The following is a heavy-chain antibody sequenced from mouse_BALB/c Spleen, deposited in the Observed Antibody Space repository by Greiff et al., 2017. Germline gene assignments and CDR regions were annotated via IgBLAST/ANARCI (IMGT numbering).Heavy chain of an antibody. CDR3: ARGLGYYDYGGAY. CDR1: GYTFTDYN. J-gene: IGHJ3*01. Sequence: EVQLQQSGPELVKPGASVKISCKASGYTFTDYNMHWVKQSHGKSLEWIGYIYPYNGGTGYNQKFKSKATLTVDNSSSTAYMELRSLTSEDSAVYYCARGLGYYDYGGAYWGQGTLVTVSA. V-gene: IGHV1S29*02. D-gene: IGHD2-4*01. CDR2: IYPYNGGT.